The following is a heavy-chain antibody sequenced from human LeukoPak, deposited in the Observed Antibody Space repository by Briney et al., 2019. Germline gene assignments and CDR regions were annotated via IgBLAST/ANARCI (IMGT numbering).Heavy chain of an antibody. CDR1: GGTFSSYA. V-gene: IGHV1-69*13. CDR2: IIPIFGTA. CDR3: ARGDITMVRGVTEHYYYYYMDV. D-gene: IGHD3-10*01. Sequence: SVKVSCKASGGTFSSYAISWVRQAPGQGLEWMGGIIPIFGTANYAQKFQGRVTITADESTSTAYMELSSLRSEDTAAYYCARGDITMVRGVTEHYYYYYMDVWGKGTTVTISS. J-gene: IGHJ6*03.